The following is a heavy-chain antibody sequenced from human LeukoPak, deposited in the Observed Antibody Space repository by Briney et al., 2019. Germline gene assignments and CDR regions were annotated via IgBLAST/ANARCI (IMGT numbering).Heavy chain of an antibody. D-gene: IGHD3-10*02. V-gene: IGHV3-23*01. Sequence: GGSLRLSCAASGFTFSSYGMSWVRQAPGKGLEWVSAISGSGGSTYYADSVKGRFTISRDNSKNTLYLQMNSLRAEDTAVYYCAKDPRVTRFGEYDYWGQGTLVTVSS. CDR3: AKDPRVTRFGEYDY. CDR2: ISGSGGST. J-gene: IGHJ4*02. CDR1: GFTFSSYG.